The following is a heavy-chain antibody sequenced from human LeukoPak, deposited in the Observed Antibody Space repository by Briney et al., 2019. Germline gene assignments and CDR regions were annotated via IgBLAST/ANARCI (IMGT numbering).Heavy chain of an antibody. J-gene: IGHJ4*02. CDR1: GFDFSAYE. Sequence: GGSLRLSCAASGFDFSAYEMNWVRQAPGKGLEWVAYFAGSDTTKYYPDSVRGRFTISRDNAKNSLYLQMNSLRAEDTALYYCTTLGYHLDSWGQGTLVTVSS. CDR2: FAGSDTTK. CDR3: TTLGYHLDS. D-gene: IGHD3-22*01. V-gene: IGHV3-48*03.